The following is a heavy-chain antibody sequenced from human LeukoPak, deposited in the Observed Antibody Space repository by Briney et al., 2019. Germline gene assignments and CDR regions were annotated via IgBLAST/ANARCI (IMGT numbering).Heavy chain of an antibody. V-gene: IGHV3-23*01. CDR1: GFTFSSYA. CDR2: ITGSGVTT. D-gene: IGHD3-9*01. J-gene: IGHJ4*02. Sequence: GGSLRLSCAASGFTFSSYAMSWVRQAPGKGLEWVSAITGSGVTTFYADSVKGRFTISRDNSKSTLYLQMNSLRAEDTAVYYCAKWGDYDILTGYYDSDYWGQGTLVTVSS. CDR3: AKWGDYDILTGYYDSDY.